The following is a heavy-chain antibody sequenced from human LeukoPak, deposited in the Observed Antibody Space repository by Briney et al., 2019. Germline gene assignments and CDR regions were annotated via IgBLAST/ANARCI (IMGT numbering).Heavy chain of an antibody. CDR1: GYTFTAYH. Sequence: ASVKVSCKTSGYTFTAYHIHWVRQAPGLGLEWLGWINPNSGGTNFAQKFQGRVTMTRDTSISTAYMELSRLRSDDTAVYYCARDQRYSYGYFWFDPWGQGTLVTVSS. J-gene: IGHJ5*02. V-gene: IGHV1-2*02. CDR2: INPNSGGT. CDR3: ARDQRYSYGYFWFDP. D-gene: IGHD5-18*01.